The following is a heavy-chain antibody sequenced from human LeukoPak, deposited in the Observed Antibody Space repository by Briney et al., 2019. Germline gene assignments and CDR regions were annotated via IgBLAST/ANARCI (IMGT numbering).Heavy chain of an antibody. V-gene: IGHV3-23*01. D-gene: IGHD6-19*01. Sequence: GGSLRLSCAVSGFSVSSYGMSWVRQAPGKGLEWISAISVDGDSTYYADSVKGRSIISRDNSENTLYLQMNSLRTEDTALYYCAQGYSSGWFPYWGQGSLVSVSS. CDR2: ISVDGDST. J-gene: IGHJ4*02. CDR1: GFSVSSYG. CDR3: AQGYSSGWFPY.